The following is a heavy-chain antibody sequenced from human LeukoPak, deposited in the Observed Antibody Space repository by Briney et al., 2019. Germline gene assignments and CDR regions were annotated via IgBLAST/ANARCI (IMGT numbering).Heavy chain of an antibody. CDR1: GGSISSSGSY. D-gene: IGHD3-22*01. V-gene: IGHV4-39*07. Sequence: SETLSLTCTVSGGSISSSGSYWGWIRQPPGRGLEWIVTIYYSGSTYYNPSLKSRVTISVDTSKNQFSLNLSSVTAADTAVYYCARAEVLPDFYDTSGGFDYWGQGTLVTVSS. CDR3: ARAEVLPDFYDTSGGFDY. CDR2: IYYSGST. J-gene: IGHJ4*02.